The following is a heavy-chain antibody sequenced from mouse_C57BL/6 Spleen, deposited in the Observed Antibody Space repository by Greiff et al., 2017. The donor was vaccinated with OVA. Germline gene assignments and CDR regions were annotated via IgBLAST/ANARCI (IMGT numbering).Heavy chain of an antibody. V-gene: IGHV1-55*01. CDR3: ALYYGNYWFAY. Sequence: QVQLQQPGAELVKPGASVKMSCKASGYTFTSYWITWVKQRPGQGLEWIGDIYPGSGSTNYNEKFKSKATLTGDTTSSTAYLQLISLTSEDSAVYYCALYYGNYWFAYWGQGTLVTVSA. D-gene: IGHD2-1*01. J-gene: IGHJ3*01. CDR1: GYTFTSYW. CDR2: IYPGSGST.